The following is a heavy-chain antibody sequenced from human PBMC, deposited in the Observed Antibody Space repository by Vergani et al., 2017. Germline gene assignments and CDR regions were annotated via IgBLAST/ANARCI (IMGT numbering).Heavy chain of an antibody. Sequence: QVQLQESGPGLVKPSETLSLTCTVSGGSISSYYWSWIRQPPGKGLEWIGYIYYSGGTNYNPSLKGRVTISVDTSKNQFSLKLSSVTAADTAVYYCARRANWGPIDYWGQGTLVTVSS. CDR1: GGSISSYY. D-gene: IGHD7-27*01. CDR3: ARRANWGPIDY. J-gene: IGHJ4*02. CDR2: IYYSGGT. V-gene: IGHV4-59*01.